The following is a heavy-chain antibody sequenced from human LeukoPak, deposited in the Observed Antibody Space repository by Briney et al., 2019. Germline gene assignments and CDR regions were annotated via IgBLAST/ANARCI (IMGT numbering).Heavy chain of an antibody. V-gene: IGHV1-18*01. CDR1: GYSFRRNG. Sequence: GASVKVSCKSSGYSFRRNGISWVRQAPGQGLEWMAWISANSGNTNYAQNFQDRVTLTTDTSTSTAYMELRSLRSGDTAVYYCARDVNYAFDYWGQGTLVTVSS. J-gene: IGHJ4*02. CDR3: ARDVNYAFDY. CDR2: ISANSGNT. D-gene: IGHD3-16*01.